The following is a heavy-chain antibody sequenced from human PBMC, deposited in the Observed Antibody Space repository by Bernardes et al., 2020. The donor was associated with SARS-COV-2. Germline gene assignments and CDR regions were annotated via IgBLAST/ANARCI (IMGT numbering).Heavy chain of an antibody. D-gene: IGHD6-13*01. CDR1: GFTFSDYY. V-gene: IGHV3-11*01. J-gene: IGHJ4*02. Sequence: GGSLRLSCAASGFTFSDYYMSWIRQAPGKGLEWVSYVSSSSSTIKYADSVKGRFTISRDNAKNSLYLQMNSLRADDTAVYYCARADSSSWYGYWGQGTRVTVSS. CDR3: ARADSSSWYGY. CDR2: VSSSSSTI.